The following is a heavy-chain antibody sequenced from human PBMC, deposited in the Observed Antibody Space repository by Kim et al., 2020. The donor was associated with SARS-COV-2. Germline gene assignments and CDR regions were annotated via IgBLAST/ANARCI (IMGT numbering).Heavy chain of an antibody. Sequence: NPSLTSRVTISLDTSHFQFSLRLASVTAADTALYYCARIPYRDVLGYFDFWGQGILVTVSS. CDR3: ARIPYRDVLGYFDF. J-gene: IGHJ4*02. D-gene: IGHD3-16*01. V-gene: IGHV4-59*01.